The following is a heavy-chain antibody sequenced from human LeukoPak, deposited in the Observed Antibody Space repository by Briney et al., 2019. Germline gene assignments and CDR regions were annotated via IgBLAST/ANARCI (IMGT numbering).Heavy chain of an antibody. J-gene: IGHJ4*02. D-gene: IGHD3-22*01. V-gene: IGHV3-7*01. CDR3: ARDTYDSSGYYAHLDY. CDR2: IKQDGSEK. Sequence: GGSLRLSCAASGFAFSSYWMSWVRQAPGKGLEWVANIKQDGSEKYYVDSVKGRFTISRDNAKNSLYLQMSSLRAEDTAVYYCARDTYDSSGYYAHLDYWGQGTLVTVSS. CDR1: GFAFSSYW.